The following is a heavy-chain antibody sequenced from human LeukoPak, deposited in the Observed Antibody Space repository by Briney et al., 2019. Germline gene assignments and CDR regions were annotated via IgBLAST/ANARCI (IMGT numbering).Heavy chain of an antibody. Sequence: SVKVSCKTSGGTFSSFAISWVRQAPGQGLEWMGGIIPIFGTANYAQKFQGRVTITADKSTSTAYMELSSLRSEDTAVYYCARAPSSSGWYPWDYWGQGTLVTVSS. J-gene: IGHJ4*02. CDR3: ARAPSSSGWYPWDY. D-gene: IGHD6-19*01. V-gene: IGHV1-69*06. CDR1: GGTFSSFA. CDR2: IIPIFGTA.